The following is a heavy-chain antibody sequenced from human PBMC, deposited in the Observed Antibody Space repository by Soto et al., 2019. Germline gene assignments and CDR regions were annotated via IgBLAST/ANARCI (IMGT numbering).Heavy chain of an antibody. CDR1: GFTFSSYG. V-gene: IGHV3-30*18. Sequence: GGSLRLSXAASGFTFSSYGMNWVRQAPGKGLEWVAVISYDENSKYYADSVKGRFTISRDNSKNTLYLQMNSLRAEDTAVYYCAKVLTGDLDYWGQGTLVTVSS. CDR2: ISYDENSK. J-gene: IGHJ4*02. CDR3: AKVLTGDLDY. D-gene: IGHD7-27*01.